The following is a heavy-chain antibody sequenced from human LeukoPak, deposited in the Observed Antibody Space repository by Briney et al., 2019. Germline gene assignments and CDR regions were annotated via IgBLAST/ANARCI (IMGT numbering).Heavy chain of an antibody. V-gene: IGHV3-33*01. D-gene: IGHD3-10*01. Sequence: PGGSLRLSCAASGFTFSSYGMHWVRQAPGKGLEWVAVIWYDGSNKYYADSVKGQFTISRDNSKNTLYLQMNSLRAEDTAVYYCARVGYYGSGSYYSQFNDYWGQGTLVTVSS. J-gene: IGHJ4*02. CDR2: IWYDGSNK. CDR1: GFTFSSYG. CDR3: ARVGYYGSGSYYSQFNDY.